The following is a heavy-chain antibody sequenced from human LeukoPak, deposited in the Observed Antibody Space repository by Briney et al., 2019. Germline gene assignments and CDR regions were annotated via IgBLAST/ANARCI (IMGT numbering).Heavy chain of an antibody. Sequence: SGTLSLTCAVSGGSISSSNWWSWVRQPPGKGLEWIGEIYHSGSTNYNPSLKSRVTISVDKSKNQFSLKLSSVTAADTAVYYCARHRSEYYDSSGYYVRGMDVWGQGTTVTVSS. V-gene: IGHV4-4*02. J-gene: IGHJ6*02. D-gene: IGHD3-22*01. CDR1: GGSISSSNW. CDR2: IYHSGST. CDR3: ARHRSEYYDSSGYYVRGMDV.